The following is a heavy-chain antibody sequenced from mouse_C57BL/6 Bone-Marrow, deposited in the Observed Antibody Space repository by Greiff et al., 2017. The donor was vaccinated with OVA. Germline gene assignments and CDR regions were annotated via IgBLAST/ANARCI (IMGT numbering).Heavy chain of an antibody. CDR1: GYTFTSYG. V-gene: IGHV1-81*01. D-gene: IGHD1-1*01. CDR3: ARGEVIRRYYLDY. Sequence: VQLQQSGAELARPGASVKLSCKASGYTFTSYGISWVKQRPGQGLEWIGEIYPRSGHTYYHEKFKGKATLTADKSSSTAYMELRSLTSEDSAVYFCARGEVIRRYYLDYWGQGTTLTVSS. CDR2: IYPRSGHT. J-gene: IGHJ2*01.